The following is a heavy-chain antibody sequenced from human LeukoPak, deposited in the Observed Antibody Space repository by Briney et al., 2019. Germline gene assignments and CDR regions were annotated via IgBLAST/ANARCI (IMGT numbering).Heavy chain of an antibody. CDR3: ARALRLTSPFDY. CDR1: GYTFTGYY. CDR2: INPNSGGT. Sequence: ASVKVSCKSSGYTFTGYYMHWVRQAPGQGLEWMGWINPNSGGTNYAQKFQGRVTMTRDTSISTAYMELSRLRSDDTAVYYCARALRLTSPFDYWGQGTLVTVSS. V-gene: IGHV1-2*02. J-gene: IGHJ4*02.